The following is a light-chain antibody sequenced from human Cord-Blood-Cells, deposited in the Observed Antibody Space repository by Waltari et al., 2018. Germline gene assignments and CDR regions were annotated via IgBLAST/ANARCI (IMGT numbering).Light chain of an antibody. CDR2: DVS. J-gene: IGLJ3*02. V-gene: IGLV2-11*01. CDR3: CSYAGSYTLV. CDR1: SSDVCGYHY. Sequence: QSALTQPRSVPGSPGQSVTIFCTGTSSDVCGYHYVSWYQQPPGKAPKLMIYDVSRRPSGVPDRFSGSKSGNTASLTISGLQAEDEADYYCCSYAGSYTLVFGGGTKLTVL.